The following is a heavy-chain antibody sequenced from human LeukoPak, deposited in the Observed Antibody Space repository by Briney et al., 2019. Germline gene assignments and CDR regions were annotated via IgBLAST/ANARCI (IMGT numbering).Heavy chain of an antibody. D-gene: IGHD2-15*01. CDR1: RFTLSEYW. J-gene: IGHJ3*01. Sequence: GGSLRLSCAVSRFTLSEYWMDWVRQAPGKGLVWVSRINSDASRPSYADSVKGRFTISRDNAKNILYLQMSSARLQDTALYYCARETHEAGSGDPQTDSLDVWGQGTMVSVSS. V-gene: IGHV3-74*01. CDR2: INSDASRP. CDR3: ARETHEAGSGDPQTDSLDV.